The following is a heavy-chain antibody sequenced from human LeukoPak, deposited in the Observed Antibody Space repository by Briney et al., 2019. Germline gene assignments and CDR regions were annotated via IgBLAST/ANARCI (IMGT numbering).Heavy chain of an antibody. J-gene: IGHJ5*02. CDR2: IIPILGIA. CDR3: ARDSVDYDFWSGYYKKHNWFDP. Sequence: GASVKVSCKASGGTFSSYAISWVRQAPGQGLEWMGRIIPILGIANYAQKSQGRVTITADKSTSTAYMELSSLRSEDTAVYYCARDSVDYDFWSGYYKKHNWFDPWGQGTLVTVSS. CDR1: GGTFSSYA. D-gene: IGHD3-3*01. V-gene: IGHV1-69*04.